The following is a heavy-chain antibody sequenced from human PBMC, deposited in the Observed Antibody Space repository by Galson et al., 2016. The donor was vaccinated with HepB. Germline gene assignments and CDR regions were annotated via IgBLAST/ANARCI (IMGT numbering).Heavy chain of an antibody. CDR2: IYHSGTT. CDR1: GSSIRSGYF. V-gene: IGHV4-38-2*02. CDR3: ARDLEAAPGILDIDF. J-gene: IGHJ4*02. D-gene: IGHD6-13*01. Sequence: SETLSLTCSVSGSSIRSGYFWVWIRQPPGKELEWIGSIYHSGTTYYNPSLKSRITMSIDTSKNQFSLRLKSVTAADTAVYYCARDLEAAPGILDIDFWGQGTLVTVSS.